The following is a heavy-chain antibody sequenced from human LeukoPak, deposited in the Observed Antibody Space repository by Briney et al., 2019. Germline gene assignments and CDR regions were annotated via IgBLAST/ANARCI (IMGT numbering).Heavy chain of an antibody. CDR3: AKSLTPYDSRGFDP. J-gene: IGHJ5*02. CDR2: ISGSGGSS. V-gene: IGHV3-23*01. CDR1: GFTFSSYA. Sequence: GGTLRLSCAASGFTFSSYAMSWVRQAPGKGLEWVSTISGSGGSSYYADSVKGRFTISRDNSKNTLYLQVNSLRAEDTAVYYCAKSLTPYDSRGFDPWGQGTLVTVSS. D-gene: IGHD3-22*01.